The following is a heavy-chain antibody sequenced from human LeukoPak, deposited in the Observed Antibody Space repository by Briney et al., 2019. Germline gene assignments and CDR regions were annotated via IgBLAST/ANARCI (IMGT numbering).Heavy chain of an antibody. J-gene: IGHJ6*02. Sequence: GASVKVSCKASGYTFTSYYMHWVRQAPGQGLEWMGIINPSGGSTSYAQKFQGRVTMTRDTSTSTVYMELSSLRSENTAVYYCARVGATSGDYYGMDVWGQGTTVTVSS. V-gene: IGHV1-46*01. CDR3: ARVGATSGDYYGMDV. CDR1: GYTFTSYY. D-gene: IGHD1-26*01. CDR2: INPSGGST.